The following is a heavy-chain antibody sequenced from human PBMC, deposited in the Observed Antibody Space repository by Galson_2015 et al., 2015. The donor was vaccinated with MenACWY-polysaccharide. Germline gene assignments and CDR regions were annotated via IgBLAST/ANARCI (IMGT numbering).Heavy chain of an antibody. D-gene: IGHD6-13*01. CDR3: AKDYPGSISY. CDR1: GFSLSSYA. V-gene: IGHV3-23*01. J-gene: IGHJ4*02. Sequence: SLRLSCAASGFSLSSYATSWVRQAPGKGLEWVSALSASGGDTYYVDSVKGRFTISRGNSKNTLYLQMNSLRAEDTAVYYCAKDYPGSISYWGQGTLVTVSS. CDR2: LSASGGDT.